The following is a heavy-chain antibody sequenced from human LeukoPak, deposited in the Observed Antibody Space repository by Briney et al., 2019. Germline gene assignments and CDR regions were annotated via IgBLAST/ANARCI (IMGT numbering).Heavy chain of an antibody. Sequence: GESLKISCKGSGYGFTGYWIGWVRQMPGKGLEWMGIIYPGDSDTRYSPSLQGQVTISADKSITTAYLQWSSLKASDTAMYYCARHSSVYGSGSGGFDPWGQGTLVTVSS. CDR2: IYPGDSDT. CDR1: GYGFTGYW. CDR3: ARHSSVYGSGSGGFDP. D-gene: IGHD3-10*01. V-gene: IGHV5-51*01. J-gene: IGHJ5*02.